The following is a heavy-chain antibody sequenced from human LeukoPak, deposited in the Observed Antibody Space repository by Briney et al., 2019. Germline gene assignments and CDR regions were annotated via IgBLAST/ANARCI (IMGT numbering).Heavy chain of an antibody. Sequence: PSETLSLTCTVSGGSISSSSYYWGWIRQPPGKGLEWIGYIYYSGSTNYNPSLKSRVTISVDTSKNQFSLKLSSVTAADTAVYYCARRGFYYDSSGYYRSDWFDPWAREPWSPSPQ. CDR3: ARRGFYYDSSGYYRSDWFDP. J-gene: IGHJ5*02. CDR2: IYYSGST. V-gene: IGHV4-61*05. CDR1: GGSISSSSYY. D-gene: IGHD3-22*01.